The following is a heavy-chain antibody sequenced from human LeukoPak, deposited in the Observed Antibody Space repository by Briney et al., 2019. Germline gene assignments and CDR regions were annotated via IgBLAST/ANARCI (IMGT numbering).Heavy chain of an antibody. Sequence: PGGSLRLSCAASGFTFSSYAMSWVRQAPGKGLEWVSAISGSGGSTYYADSVKGRFTISRDNSKNTLYLQMNSLRAEDTAVYYCAKEGEYYDFWSGYYFHFDYWGQGTLITVSS. V-gene: IGHV3-23*01. CDR2: ISGSGGST. CDR1: GFTFSSYA. CDR3: AKEGEYYDFWSGYYFHFDY. D-gene: IGHD3-3*01. J-gene: IGHJ4*02.